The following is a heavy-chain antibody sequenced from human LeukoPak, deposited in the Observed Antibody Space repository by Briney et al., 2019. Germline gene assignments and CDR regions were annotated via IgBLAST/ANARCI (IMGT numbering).Heavy chain of an antibody. J-gene: IGHJ4*02. CDR1: GFMLSQYA. CDR2: ISYGGNNQ. Sequence: GGSLRLSCGASGFMLSQYAMNCVRHAPGGGVEWVAIISYGGNNQNDAESVKGRFTISRDNTKNTVYLQMNSLRPEDTAVYYCASAPDSSGYSYHFDYWGQGTLVTVSS. V-gene: IGHV3-30-3*01. CDR3: ASAPDSSGYSYHFDY. D-gene: IGHD3-22*01.